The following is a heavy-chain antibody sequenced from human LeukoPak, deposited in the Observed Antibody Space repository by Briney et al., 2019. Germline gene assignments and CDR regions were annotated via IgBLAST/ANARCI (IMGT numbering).Heavy chain of an antibody. CDR1: GGSISNITNSNW. D-gene: IGHD3-22*01. CDR3: ARGVRSGERLTMIYHLREDGEAFDI. Sequence: SETLSLTCAVSGGSISNITNSNWWSWVRQPPGKGLEWIGEIYHSGSTNYNPSLKSRVTISVDKSKNQFSLNLNSVTAADTAVYYCARGVRSGERLTMIYHLREDGEAFDIWGQGTMVTVSS. CDR2: IYHSGST. J-gene: IGHJ3*02. V-gene: IGHV4-4*02.